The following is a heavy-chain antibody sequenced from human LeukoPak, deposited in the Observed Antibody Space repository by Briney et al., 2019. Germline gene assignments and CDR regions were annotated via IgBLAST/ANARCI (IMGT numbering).Heavy chain of an antibody. Sequence: PSETLSLTCAVYGGSFSGYYWSWIRQPAGKGLEWIGEINHSGSTNYNPSLKSRVTISVDTSKNQFSLKLSSVTAADTAVYYCARATRNYDSSDGLDYWGQGTLVTVSS. CDR3: ARATRNYDSSDGLDY. J-gene: IGHJ4*02. CDR2: INHSGST. V-gene: IGHV4-34*01. D-gene: IGHD3-22*01. CDR1: GGSFSGYY.